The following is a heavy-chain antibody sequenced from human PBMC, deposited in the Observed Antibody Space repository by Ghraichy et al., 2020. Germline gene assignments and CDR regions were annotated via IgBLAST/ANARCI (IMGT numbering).Heavy chain of an antibody. Sequence: SETLSRTCTVSSGSISTYYWSWIRQPPGKGLEWIGYIYNSGSTDYNPSLKSRVTISVDTSKNHFSLNLSSVTAAYTAVYYCARAVAGTRDAFDIWGQGTMVTVSS. V-gene: IGHV4-59*08. CDR2: IYNSGST. J-gene: IGHJ3*02. D-gene: IGHD6-19*01. CDR3: ARAVAGTRDAFDI. CDR1: SGSISTYY.